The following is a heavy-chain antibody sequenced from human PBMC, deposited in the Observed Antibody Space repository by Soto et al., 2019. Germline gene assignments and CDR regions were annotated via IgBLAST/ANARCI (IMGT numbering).Heavy chain of an antibody. CDR2: ISSSGSTI. D-gene: IGHD3-3*01. J-gene: IGHJ6*02. V-gene: IGHV3-48*03. CDR3: ARDITIFGVVNSDYYYGMDV. CDR1: GFTFSSYE. Sequence: LRLSCAASGFTFSSYEMNWVRQAPGKGVEWVSYISSSGSTIYYADSVKGRFTISRDNAKNSLYLQMNSLRAEDTAVYYCARDITIFGVVNSDYYYGMDVWGQGTTVKVSS.